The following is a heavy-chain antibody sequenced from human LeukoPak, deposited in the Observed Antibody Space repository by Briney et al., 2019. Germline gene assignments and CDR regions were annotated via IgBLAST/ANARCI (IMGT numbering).Heavy chain of an antibody. D-gene: IGHD5-18*01. CDR3: ARAAQDTALAADY. Sequence: KPSETLSLTCTVSGGSISSYYWSWIRQPPGKGLEWIGYIYYSGSTSYNPSLMSRVTISVDTSKNQFSLKLNSVTAADTAVYYCARAAQDTALAADYWGQGTLVTVSS. CDR2: IYYSGST. J-gene: IGHJ4*02. V-gene: IGHV4-59*01. CDR1: GGSISSYY.